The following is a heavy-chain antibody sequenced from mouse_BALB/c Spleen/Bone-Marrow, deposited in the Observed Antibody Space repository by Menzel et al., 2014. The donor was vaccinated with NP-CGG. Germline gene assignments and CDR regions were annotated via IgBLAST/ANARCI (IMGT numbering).Heavy chain of an antibody. V-gene: IGHV14-3*02. D-gene: IGHD1-1*01. CDR2: IDPANCNT. CDR3: AAYYYGTYGFAY. J-gene: IGHJ3*01. Sequence: VQLKESGAELVKPGASVKLSCTASGFNIKDTYMHWVKQRPERGLEWIGRIDPANCNTKYDPKFQGKATITADTSSNTAYLQLSSLTSEDTAVYYSAAYYYGTYGFAYWGQGTLVTVSA. CDR1: GFNIKDTY.